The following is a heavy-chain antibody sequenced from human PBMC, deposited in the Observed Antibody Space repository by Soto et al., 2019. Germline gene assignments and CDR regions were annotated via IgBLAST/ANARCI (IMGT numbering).Heavy chain of an antibody. CDR1: GFTVRIYA. CDR2: ISINGGST. D-gene: IGHD3-22*01. J-gene: IGHJ4*02. CDR3: ARDRYYHRY. V-gene: IGHV3-64*04. Sequence: PGGCLRLSCSASGFTVRIYAMHWVRQAPGKGLEYVSSISINGGSTHYADSVKGRFTISRDNSKNSLYLQMDRLRAEDTAIYYYARDRYYHRYWGQGTLVTVSS.